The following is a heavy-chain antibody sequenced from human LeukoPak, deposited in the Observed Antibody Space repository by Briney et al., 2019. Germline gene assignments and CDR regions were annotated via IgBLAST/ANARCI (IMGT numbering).Heavy chain of an antibody. CDR3: ARGRTGYQLLPTKKDYSYYYIDV. Sequence: PSETLSLTCAVYGGSSSDYFWSWIRQSPGKGLEWIGEINHGGSTNYNPSLKSRITISVDTSKNQFSLKLSSMTAADTAVYYCARGRTGYQLLPTKKDYSYYYIDVWGKGTTVTVSS. CDR2: INHGGST. CDR1: GGSSSDYF. J-gene: IGHJ6*03. D-gene: IGHD2-2*01. V-gene: IGHV4-34*01.